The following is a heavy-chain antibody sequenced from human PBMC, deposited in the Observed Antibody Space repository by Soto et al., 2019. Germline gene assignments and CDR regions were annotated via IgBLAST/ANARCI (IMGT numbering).Heavy chain of an antibody. Sequence: QVQLVESGGGVVQPGRSLRLSCAASGFIFSTYGMHGVRQAPGKGLEWVAVTSYDGSNKYYADSMKGRFTISRDNSKNTLYLQMNSLRPEDTAVYYCAKGGRALNFYYYGMDGLGQGTTVTVSS. J-gene: IGHJ6*02. CDR3: AKGGRALNFYYYGMDG. CDR2: TSYDGSNK. V-gene: IGHV3-30*18. CDR1: GFIFSTYG.